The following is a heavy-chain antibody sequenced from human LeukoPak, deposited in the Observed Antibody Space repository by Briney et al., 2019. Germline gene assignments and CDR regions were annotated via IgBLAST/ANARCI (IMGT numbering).Heavy chain of an antibody. J-gene: IGHJ3*02. D-gene: IGHD3-22*01. CDR1: GYTFTGYY. Sequence: ASVKVPCKASGYTFTGYYMHWVRQAPGQGLEWMGWINPNSGGTNYAQKFQGRVTMTRDTSISTAHMELSRLRSDDTAVYYCARDVSSGYYREAFDIWGQGTMVTVSS. V-gene: IGHV1-2*02. CDR2: INPNSGGT. CDR3: ARDVSSGYYREAFDI.